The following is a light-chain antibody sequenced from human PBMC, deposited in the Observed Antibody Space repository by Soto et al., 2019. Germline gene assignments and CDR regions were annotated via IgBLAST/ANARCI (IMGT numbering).Light chain of an antibody. CDR3: QQYNDWPLS. V-gene: IGKV3-15*01. J-gene: IGKJ4*01. CDR2: GAS. CDR1: QSISSD. Sequence: IVMTQSPATLSVSPGERATLSCRASQSISSDVAWYRQKPGQPATLILYGASTRAIGIRARFSGSGSGTEFTLPINRLQSEDFGTYSCQQYNDWPLSFGGGTKVEIK.